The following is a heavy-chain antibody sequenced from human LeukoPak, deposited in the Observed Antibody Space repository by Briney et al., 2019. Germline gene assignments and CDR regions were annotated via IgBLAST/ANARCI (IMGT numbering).Heavy chain of an antibody. CDR1: GFTFSSYA. J-gene: IGHJ4*02. CDR3: ARDVRSAAALYYFDY. CDR2: ISYDGSNK. D-gene: IGHD2-2*01. Sequence: RRSLRLSCAASGFTFSSYAMHWVRQAPGKGLEWVAVISYDGSNKYYADSVRGRFTISRDNSKNTLYLQMNSLRAEDTAVYYCARDVRSAAALYYFDYWGQGTLVTVSS. V-gene: IGHV3-30*04.